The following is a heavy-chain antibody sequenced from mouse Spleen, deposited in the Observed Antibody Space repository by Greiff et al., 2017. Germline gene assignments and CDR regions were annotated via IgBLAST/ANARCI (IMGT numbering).Heavy chain of an antibody. V-gene: IGHV1-82*01. Sequence: QVQLKESGAELMKPGASVKLSCKATGYTFTGYWIEWVKQRPGKGLEWIGRIYPGDGDTNYNGKFKGKATLTADKSSSTAYMQLSSLTSEDSAVYFCARIEVYYGVWYFDVWGAGTTVTVSS. CDR2: IYPGDGDT. J-gene: IGHJ1*01. CDR1: GYTFTGYW. D-gene: IGHD1-1*02. CDR3: ARIEVYYGVWYFDV.